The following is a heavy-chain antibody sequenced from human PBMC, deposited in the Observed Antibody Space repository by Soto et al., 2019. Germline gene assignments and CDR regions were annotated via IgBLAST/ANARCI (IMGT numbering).Heavy chain of an antibody. V-gene: IGHV4-30-2*01. CDR1: GGSISSGGYS. J-gene: IGHJ4*02. Sequence: PSETLSLACAVSGGSISSGGYSWSWIRQPPGKGLEWIGYIYHSVSTYYNPSLKSRVTISVDRSKNQFSLKLSSVTAADTAVYYCARVTRPKYYDSSRYQSNYIDYRGQATLVTVSS. CDR3: ARVTRPKYYDSSRYQSNYIDY. D-gene: IGHD3-22*01. CDR2: IYHSVST.